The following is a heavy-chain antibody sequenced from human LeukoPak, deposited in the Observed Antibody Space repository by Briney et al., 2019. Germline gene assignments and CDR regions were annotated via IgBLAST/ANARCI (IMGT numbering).Heavy chain of an antibody. D-gene: IGHD6-19*01. Sequence: GGSLRLSCEASGFTFSSYGMSWVRQAPGKGLEWVSAISGGGGGTYYADSVKGRFTISRDNSKNTLYLQMNSLRAEGAAVYFCAKRVAHSSGAYWDYWGQGTLVTVSS. V-gene: IGHV3-23*01. CDR1: GFTFSSYG. CDR2: ISGGGGGT. J-gene: IGHJ4*02. CDR3: AKRVAHSSGAYWDY.